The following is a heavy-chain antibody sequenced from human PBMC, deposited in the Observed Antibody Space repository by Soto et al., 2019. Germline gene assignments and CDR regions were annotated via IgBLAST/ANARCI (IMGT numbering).Heavy chain of an antibody. CDR3: ARAGTYNWV. J-gene: IGHJ4*02. D-gene: IGHD1-1*01. V-gene: IGHV3-66*01. CDR2: IYSGGAT. Sequence: EVQLVESGGGLVQPGGSLRLSCAASGFTVSNNYMSWVRQAPGKGLEWVSLIYSGGATYYADSVKGRFTISRDNSKNTLYLQMNSLRAEDTVVYYCARAGTYNWVGGQGILVTVSS. CDR1: GFTVSNNY.